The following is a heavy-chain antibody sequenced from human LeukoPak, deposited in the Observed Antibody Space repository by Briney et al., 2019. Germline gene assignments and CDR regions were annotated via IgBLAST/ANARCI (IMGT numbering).Heavy chain of an antibody. J-gene: IGHJ4*02. CDR3: TTGVVRGVIIH. V-gene: IGHV3-15*01. D-gene: IGHD3-10*01. CDR2: IKSKTDGCTT. Sequence: PGGSLRLSCAASGFTFSNAWMSWVRQAPGKGLEWVGRIKSKTDGCTTDYAAPVKGRFTISRDDSKNTLYLQMNSLKTEDTAVYYCTTGVVRGVIIHWGQGTLVTVSS. CDR1: GFTFSNAW.